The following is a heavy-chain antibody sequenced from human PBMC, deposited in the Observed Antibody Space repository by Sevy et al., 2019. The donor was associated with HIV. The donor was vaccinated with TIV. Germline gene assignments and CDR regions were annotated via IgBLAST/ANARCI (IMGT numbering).Heavy chain of an antibody. V-gene: IGHV1-69*06. CDR1: GGTFSSYA. CDR3: ARARYCSGGSCYWFDP. Sequence: ASVKVSCKASGGTFSSYAISRVRQAPGQGLEWMGGIIPIFGTANYAQKFQGRVTITADKSTSTAYMELSSLRSEDTAVYYCARARYCSGGSCYWFDPWGQGTLVTVSS. D-gene: IGHD2-15*01. J-gene: IGHJ5*02. CDR2: IIPIFGTA.